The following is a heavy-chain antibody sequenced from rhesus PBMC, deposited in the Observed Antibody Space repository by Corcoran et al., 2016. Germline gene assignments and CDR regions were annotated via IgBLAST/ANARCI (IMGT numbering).Heavy chain of an antibody. V-gene: IGHV4-169*02. Sequence: QLQLQESGPGLVKPSETLSVTCAVSGGSISSSYWSWIRQAPGNGLEWIGYIYGSGSSTNYNPSLKSRVTLSVDTSKNQLSLKLSSVTTADTAVYYCARDDYGNSDYWGQGVLVTVSS. J-gene: IGHJ4*01. CDR1: GGSISSSY. CDR2: IYGSGSST. D-gene: IGHD4-35*01. CDR3: ARDDYGNSDY.